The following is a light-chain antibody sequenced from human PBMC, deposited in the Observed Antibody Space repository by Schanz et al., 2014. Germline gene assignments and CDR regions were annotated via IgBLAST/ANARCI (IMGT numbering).Light chain of an antibody. CDR2: GAS. CDR1: QSVTSTS. J-gene: IGKJ3*01. V-gene: IGKV3-20*01. Sequence: EIVLTQSPGTLSLSPGERATLSCRASQSVTSTSLAWYQQKPGQAPRLLISGASSRATGIPDRFSGRGSGTDFTLTIDRLEPEDFAVYYCHQCDTSPFTFGPGTKVEIK. CDR3: HQCDTSPFT.